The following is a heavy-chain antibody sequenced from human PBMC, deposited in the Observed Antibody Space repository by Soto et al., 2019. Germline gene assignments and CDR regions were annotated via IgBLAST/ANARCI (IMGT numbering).Heavy chain of an antibody. CDR2: ISGSGGST. J-gene: IGHJ6*02. V-gene: IGHV3-23*01. Sequence: PGGSLRLSCAASGFTFSSYAMSWVRQAPGKGLEWVSAISGSGGSTYYADSVKGRFTISRDNSKNTLYLQMNSLRAEDTAVYYCAKAHLYCSGGSCYYNYYYYGMDVWGQGTTVTVS. CDR3: AKAHLYCSGGSCYYNYYYYGMDV. CDR1: GFTFSSYA. D-gene: IGHD2-15*01.